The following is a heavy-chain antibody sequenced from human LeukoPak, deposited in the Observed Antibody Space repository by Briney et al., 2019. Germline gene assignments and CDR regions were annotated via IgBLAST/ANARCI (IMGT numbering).Heavy chain of an antibody. Sequence: SEILSLTCTVSGGSISSHYWTWIRQSPGKGLEWIAYIYHSGTSHYNPSLKSRVTIALDKSKNQLSLKLNSVTAADTAVYYCARSSGGTFDPWGQGTLVTVSS. V-gene: IGHV4-59*11. CDR3: ARSSGGTFDP. D-gene: IGHD1-1*01. J-gene: IGHJ5*02. CDR1: GGSISSHY. CDR2: IYHSGTS.